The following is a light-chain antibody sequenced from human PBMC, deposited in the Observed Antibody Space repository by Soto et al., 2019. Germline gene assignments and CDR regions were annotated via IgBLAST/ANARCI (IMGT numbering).Light chain of an antibody. V-gene: IGLV2-14*01. CDR3: SSYTSSSTS. CDR1: NSDVGGYNY. Sequence: SAPTPPAPLSGSPGQSITIPCPGNNSDVGGYNYVSWYQQHPGKAPKLMIYDVSNRPSGVSNRFSGSKSGNTASLTISGLQAEDEADYYCSSYTSSSTSFGTGTKVTVL. CDR2: DVS. J-gene: IGLJ1*01.